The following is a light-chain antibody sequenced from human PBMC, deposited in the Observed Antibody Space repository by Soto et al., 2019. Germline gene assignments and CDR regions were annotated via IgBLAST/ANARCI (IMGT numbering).Light chain of an antibody. V-gene: IGKV3-20*01. CDR1: QSVSNNY. Sequence: PGERATLSCRTSQSVSNNYLAWYQQKPGQAPRLLIYGASSRATGIPDRFSGSGSGTKFTLTIASLQPDDFATYYCQQYETFSGTFGPGTKVDIK. CDR3: QQYETFSGT. CDR2: GAS. J-gene: IGKJ1*01.